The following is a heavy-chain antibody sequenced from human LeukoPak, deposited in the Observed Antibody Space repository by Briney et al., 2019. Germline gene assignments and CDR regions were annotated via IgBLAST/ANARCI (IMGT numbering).Heavy chain of an antibody. Sequence: GGSLRLSCAASGFTFSSYGMHWVRQAPGKGLEWVAVIWYDGSNKYYADSVKGRFTISRDNSKNTLYLQMNSLRAEDTAVYYCAREVAAKGTIDYWGQGTLVTVPS. CDR1: GFTFSSYG. J-gene: IGHJ4*02. CDR3: AREVAAKGTIDY. D-gene: IGHD2-15*01. CDR2: IWYDGSNK. V-gene: IGHV3-33*01.